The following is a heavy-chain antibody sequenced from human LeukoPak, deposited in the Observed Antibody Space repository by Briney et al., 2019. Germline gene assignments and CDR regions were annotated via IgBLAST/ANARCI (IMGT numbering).Heavy chain of an antibody. Sequence: GGSLRLSCAASGFTFSSYAMHWVRQAQGKGLEWVAVISYDGSNKYYADSVKGRFTISRDNSKNTLYLQMNSLRAEDTAVYYCARATTVTGPDVWGQGTTVTVSS. D-gene: IGHD4-17*01. V-gene: IGHV3-30-3*01. CDR3: ARATTVTGPDV. J-gene: IGHJ6*02. CDR1: GFTFSSYA. CDR2: ISYDGSNK.